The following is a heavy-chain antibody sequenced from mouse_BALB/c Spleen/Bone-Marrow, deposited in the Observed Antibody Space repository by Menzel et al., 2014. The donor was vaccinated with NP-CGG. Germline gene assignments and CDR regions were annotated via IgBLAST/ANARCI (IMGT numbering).Heavy chain of an antibody. CDR1: GFNIKDTY. V-gene: IGHV14-3*02. CDR2: IDPANGNT. D-gene: IGHD2-10*01. J-gene: IGHJ4*01. Sequence: EVKLMESGAELVKPGASVKLSCTASGFNIKDTYMHWVKQRPEQGLEWIGRIDPANGNTKYDPKFQGKATITADTSSDTAYLQLSSLTSEDTAVYFCARAYYGNYPYASDYWGQGTPVTVSS. CDR3: ARAYYGNYPYASDY.